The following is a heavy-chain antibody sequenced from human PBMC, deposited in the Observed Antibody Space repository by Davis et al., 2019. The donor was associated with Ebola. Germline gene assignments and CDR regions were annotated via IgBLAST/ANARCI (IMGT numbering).Heavy chain of an antibody. J-gene: IGHJ5*02. CDR1: GYTFTSYG. Sequence: AASVKVSCKASGYTFTSYGISWVRQAPGQGLEWMGGIIPIFGTANYAQKLQGRVTMTTDTSTSTAYMELRSLRSDDTAVYYCARDMGMVQEANWFDPWGQGTLVTVSS. CDR2: IIPIFGTA. V-gene: IGHV1-18*01. CDR3: ARDMGMVQEANWFDP. D-gene: IGHD3-10*01.